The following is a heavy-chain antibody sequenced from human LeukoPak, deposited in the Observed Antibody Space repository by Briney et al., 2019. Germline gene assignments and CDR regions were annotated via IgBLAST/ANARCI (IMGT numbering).Heavy chain of an antibody. Sequence: PGGSLRLSCAASGFIFSSYAMSWVRQAPGKGLEWVSAISGSGGSTYYADSVKGRFTISRDNSKNTLYLQMNSLRAEDTAVYYCAKLRFLEWLSHFDYWGQGTLVTVSS. CDR3: AKLRFLEWLSHFDY. D-gene: IGHD3-3*01. V-gene: IGHV3-23*01. CDR2: ISGSGGST. J-gene: IGHJ4*02. CDR1: GFIFSSYA.